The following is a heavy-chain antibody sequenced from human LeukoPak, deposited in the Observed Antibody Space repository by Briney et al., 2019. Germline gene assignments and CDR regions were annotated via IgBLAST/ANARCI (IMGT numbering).Heavy chain of an antibody. J-gene: IGHJ5*02. V-gene: IGHV3-23*01. CDR2: ISSSGANA. D-gene: IGHD1-26*01. CDR1: GFTFRDAA. CDR3: AKDMELAS. Sequence: GGSLTLSCAASGFTFRDAAMTWVRQAPGKGLEWVSLISSSGANAYYADCVKGRFTISRDNSKNTLYLQMNNLRGEDTAEYYCAKDMELASWGQGTLVTVSS.